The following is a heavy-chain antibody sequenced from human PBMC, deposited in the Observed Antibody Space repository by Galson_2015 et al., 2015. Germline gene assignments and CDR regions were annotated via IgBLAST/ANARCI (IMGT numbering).Heavy chain of an antibody. CDR1: GGSISSGSYY. CDR2: IYTSGST. D-gene: IGHD3-10*01. V-gene: IGHV4-61*02. CDR3: ARSQDLDYYGSGSYYY. Sequence: TLSLPCTVSGGSISSGSYYWSWIRQPAGKGLEWIGRIYTSGSTNYNPSLKSRVTISVDTSKNQFSLKLSSVTAADTAVYYCARSQDLDYYGSGSYYYWGQGTLVTVSS. J-gene: IGHJ4*02.